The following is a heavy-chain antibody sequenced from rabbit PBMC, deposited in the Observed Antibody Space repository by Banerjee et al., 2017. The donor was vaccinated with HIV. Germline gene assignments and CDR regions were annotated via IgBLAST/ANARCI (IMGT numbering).Heavy chain of an antibody. CDR1: GFSFSSSYY. J-gene: IGHJ4*01. D-gene: IGHD4-1*01. CDR2: IYGGSSGST. V-gene: IGHV1S45*01. CDR3: ARDLAGVIGWNFNL. Sequence: QEQLVESGGGLVQPEGSLTLTCTASGFSFSSSYYMCWVRQAPGKGLEWIGCIYGGSSGSTYYASWAKGRFTISKTSSTVTLQMTSLTAADTATYFCARDLAGVIGWNFNLWGPGTLVTVS.